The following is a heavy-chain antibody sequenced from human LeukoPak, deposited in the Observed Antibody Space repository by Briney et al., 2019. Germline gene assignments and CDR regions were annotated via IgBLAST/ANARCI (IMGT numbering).Heavy chain of an antibody. D-gene: IGHD2-2*01. CDR1: GCTFSSYS. V-gene: IGHV3-21*01. J-gene: IGHJ4*02. CDR2: ISSSSSYI. CDR3: ARGLGYCSSTSCFNFDY. Sequence: PGGSLRLSCAASGCTFSSYSMNWVRQAPGKGLEWVSSISSSSSYIYYADSVKGRFTISRDNAKNSLYLQMNSLRAEDTAVYYCARGLGYCSSTSCFNFDYWGQGTLVTVSS.